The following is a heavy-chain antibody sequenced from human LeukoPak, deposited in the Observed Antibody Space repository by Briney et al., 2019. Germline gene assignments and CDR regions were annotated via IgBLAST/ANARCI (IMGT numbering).Heavy chain of an antibody. CDR3: ARVAIVVVPAAPDIDYYYYYYMDV. J-gene: IGHJ6*03. V-gene: IGHV4-30-4*08. Sequence: SETLSLTCTVSGGSISSGDYYWSWIRQPPGKGLEWIGYIYYSGSTCYNPSLKSRVTISVDTSKNQFSLKLSSVTAADTAVYYCARVAIVVVPAAPDIDYYYYYYMDVWGKGTTVTVSS. CDR2: IYYSGST. CDR1: GGSISSGDYY. D-gene: IGHD2-2*01.